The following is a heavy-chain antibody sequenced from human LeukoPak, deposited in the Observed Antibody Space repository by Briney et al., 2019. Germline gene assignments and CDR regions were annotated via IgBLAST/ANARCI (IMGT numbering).Heavy chain of an antibody. CDR3: ARGAFPGARKPNWFDP. V-gene: IGHV3-30-3*01. J-gene: IGHJ5*02. D-gene: IGHD1-26*01. CDR1: GFTFSSYA. CDR2: ISYDGSNK. Sequence: GGSLRLSCAASGFTFSSYAMHWVRQAPGKGLEWVAVISYDGSNKYYADSVKGRFTISRDNSKNTLYLQMNSLRAEDTAVYYCARGAFPGARKPNWFDPWGQGTLVTVSS.